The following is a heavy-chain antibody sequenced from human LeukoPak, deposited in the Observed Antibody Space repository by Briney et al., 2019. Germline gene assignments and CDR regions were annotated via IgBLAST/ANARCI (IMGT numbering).Heavy chain of an antibody. CDR3: ARGSGGRTIWVVVPAAQSSNYYYYGMDV. Sequence: GGSLRLSCAASGFTVSNNYMSWVRQAPGKGLEWVSVIYSGGSTFYADSVKGRFTISRDNSKNTLYLQMNSLRAEDTAVYYCARGSGGRTIWVVVPAAQSSNYYYYGMDVWGQGTTVTVSS. CDR1: GFTVSNNY. CDR2: IYSGGST. D-gene: IGHD2-2*01. V-gene: IGHV3-53*05. J-gene: IGHJ6*02.